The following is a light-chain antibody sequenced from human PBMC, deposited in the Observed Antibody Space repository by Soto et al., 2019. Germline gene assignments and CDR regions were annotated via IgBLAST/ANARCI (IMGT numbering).Light chain of an antibody. J-gene: IGKJ3*01. CDR1: QGISDY. V-gene: IGKV1-27*01. CDR3: QEYKSAPFT. CDR2: TAS. Sequence: DIQMTQSPSSLSASVGDRVTITCRASQGISDYLAWYQQKPGKVPKLLIYTASTLQSGVPSRFSGSGSGTDFTLTISSLLPEDVATYYFQEYKSAPFTFGPGTKVEIK.